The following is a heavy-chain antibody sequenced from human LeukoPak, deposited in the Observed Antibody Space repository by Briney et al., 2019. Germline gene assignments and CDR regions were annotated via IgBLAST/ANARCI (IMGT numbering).Heavy chain of an antibody. CDR2: IIPIFGTA. D-gene: IGHD6-13*01. CDR3: ARAGIAAAGTLDY. CDR1: GGTLSSYA. Sequence: SVKVSCKASGGTLSSYAISWVRQAPGQGLEWMGGIIPIFGTANYAQKFQGRVTITADESTSTAYMELSSLRSEDTAVYYCARAGIAAAGTLDYWGQGTLVTVSS. V-gene: IGHV1-69*13. J-gene: IGHJ4*02.